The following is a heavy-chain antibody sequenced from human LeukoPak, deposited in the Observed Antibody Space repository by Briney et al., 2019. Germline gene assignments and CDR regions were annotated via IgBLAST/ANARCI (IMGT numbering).Heavy chain of an antibody. V-gene: IGHV4-34*01. J-gene: IGHJ4*02. CDR3: ARSSGTVAVGAYYFDY. Sequence: GSLRLSCAASGFTFSAYAITWVRQAPGKGLEWIGEINHSGSTNYNPSLKSRVTISVDTSKNQFSLKLSSVTAADTAVYYCARSSGTVAVGAYYFDYWGQGTLVTVSS. D-gene: IGHD6-19*01. CDR1: GFTFSAYA. CDR2: INHSGST.